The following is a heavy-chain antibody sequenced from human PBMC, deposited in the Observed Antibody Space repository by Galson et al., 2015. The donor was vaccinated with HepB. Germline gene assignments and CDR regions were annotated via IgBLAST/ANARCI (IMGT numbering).Heavy chain of an antibody. J-gene: IGHJ6*03. V-gene: IGHV4-4*07. CDR3: ARDLGGATAGYYYYYMDV. CDR2: IYTSGST. CDR1: GGSISSYY. D-gene: IGHD3-16*01. Sequence: SETLSLTCTVSGGSISSYYWSWIRQPAGKGLEWIGRIYTSGSTNYNPSLKSRVTMSVDTSKNQFSLKLSSVTAADTAVYYCARDLGGATAGYYYYYMDVWGKGTTVTVSS.